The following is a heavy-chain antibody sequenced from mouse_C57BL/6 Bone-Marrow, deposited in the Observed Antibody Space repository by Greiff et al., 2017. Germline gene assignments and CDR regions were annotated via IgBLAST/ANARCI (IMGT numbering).Heavy chain of an antibody. CDR3: ARWGDVWYFDV. Sequence: VQLQQSGAELARPGASVKLSCKASGYTFTSYGISWVKQRTGQGLEWIGEIYPRSGNTYYNEKFKGKATLTADKSSSTASRELRSLTSEDFAVYFCARWGDVWYFDVWGTGTTVTVSS. CDR1: GYTFTSYG. CDR2: IYPRSGNT. D-gene: IGHD3-3*01. J-gene: IGHJ1*03. V-gene: IGHV1-81*01.